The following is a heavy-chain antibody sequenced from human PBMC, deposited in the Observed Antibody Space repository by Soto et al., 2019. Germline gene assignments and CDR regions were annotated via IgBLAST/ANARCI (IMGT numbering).Heavy chain of an antibody. D-gene: IGHD4-17*01. CDR2: IYSDGDK. V-gene: IGHV2-5*02. CDR1: GFSLRTSDVG. J-gene: IGHJ5*02. Sequence: QITLKESGPTLVKPTQTLTLTCNFSGFSLRTSDVGVGWIRQPPGKALEWLGLIYSDGDKRYSPSLKSRLTITKDTPKNQVFLTMTNMGPMDTATYYCAHSRLSTTENRNTGKNCFGPWGQGTLVTVSS. CDR3: AHSRLSTTENRNTGKNCFGP.